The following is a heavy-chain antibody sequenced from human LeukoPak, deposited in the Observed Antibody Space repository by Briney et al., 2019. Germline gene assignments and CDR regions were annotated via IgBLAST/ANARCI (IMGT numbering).Heavy chain of an antibody. CDR3: ARGTVVVVAATIYNWFDP. Sequence: SETLSLTCTVSGGSISSGGYYWSWIRQHPGKGLEWIGYICYSGSTYYNPSLKSRVTISVDTSKNQFSLKLSSVTAADTAVYYCARGTVVVVAATIYNWFDPWGQGTLVTVSS. V-gene: IGHV4-31*03. D-gene: IGHD2-15*01. CDR1: GGSISSGGYY. CDR2: ICYSGST. J-gene: IGHJ5*02.